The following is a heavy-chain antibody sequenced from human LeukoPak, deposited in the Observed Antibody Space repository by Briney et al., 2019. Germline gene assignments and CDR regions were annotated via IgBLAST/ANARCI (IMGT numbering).Heavy chain of an antibody. Sequence: ASVKVSCKASGYTFTGYYMHWVRQAPGQGLEWMGWINPNSGGTNYAQKFQGRVTMTRGTSISTAYMELSRLRSDDTAVYYCAREGYYDSSGPHDAFDIWGQGTMVTVSS. CDR3: AREGYYDSSGPHDAFDI. CDR2: INPNSGGT. V-gene: IGHV1-2*02. CDR1: GYTFTGYY. D-gene: IGHD3-22*01. J-gene: IGHJ3*02.